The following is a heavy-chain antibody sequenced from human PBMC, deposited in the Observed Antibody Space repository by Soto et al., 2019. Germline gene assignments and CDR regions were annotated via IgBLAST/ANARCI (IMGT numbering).Heavy chain of an antibody. D-gene: IGHD4-17*01. J-gene: IGHJ4*02. Sequence: AGGSLRHSCAASGLTLSSCAISWVRQDPEKRLEWVSAISGSGGSTYYADSVKGRFTTSRDNSKNTLYLQMNSLRAEDTAVYYCAKDLRVRVTTKDFGYFDYWGQGTLVTVSS. V-gene: IGHV3-23*01. CDR2: ISGSGGST. CDR3: AKDLRVRVTTKDFGYFDY. CDR1: GLTLSSCA.